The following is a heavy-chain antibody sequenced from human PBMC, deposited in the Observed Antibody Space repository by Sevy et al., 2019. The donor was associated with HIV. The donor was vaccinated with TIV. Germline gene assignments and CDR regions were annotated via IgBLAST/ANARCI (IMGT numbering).Heavy chain of an antibody. J-gene: IGHJ4*02. Sequence: ASVKVSCKASGYTFTSYAMHWVRQAPGQRLEWMGWINAGNGNTKYSQKFQGRVTITRDTSASTAYMELSSLRSEETAVYYWARSLIAARRGSSIPPIFWGQGTLVTVSS. CDR3: ARSLIAARRGSSIPPIF. D-gene: IGHD6-6*01. CDR1: GYTFTSYA. CDR2: INAGNGNT. V-gene: IGHV1-3*01.